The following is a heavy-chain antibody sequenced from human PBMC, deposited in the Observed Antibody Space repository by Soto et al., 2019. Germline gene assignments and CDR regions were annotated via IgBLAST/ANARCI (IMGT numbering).Heavy chain of an antibody. Sequence: GASVKVSCKASGYTFTSYYIHWVRQAPGLGLEWMGVINPSDGSTTYAQKFQGRVTMTRDTSTSTVYMELSSLRSEDTAVYYCARDYGDYWPRYYFDYWGQGTLVTVSS. CDR2: INPSDGST. V-gene: IGHV1-46*01. J-gene: IGHJ4*02. CDR1: GYTFTSYY. CDR3: ARDYGDYWPRYYFDY. D-gene: IGHD4-17*01.